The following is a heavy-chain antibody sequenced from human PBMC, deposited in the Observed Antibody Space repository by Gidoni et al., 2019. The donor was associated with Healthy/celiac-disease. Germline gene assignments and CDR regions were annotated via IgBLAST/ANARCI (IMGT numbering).Heavy chain of an antibody. CDR1: GGSFSGYY. Sequence: QVQLQQWGAGLLKPSETLSLTCAVYGGSFSGYYWSWIRQPPGKGLEWIGEINHSGSTNYNPSLKSRVTISVDTSKNQFSLKLSSVTAADTAVYYCASFEYSSSSFDYWGQGTLVTVSS. CDR2: INHSGST. CDR3: ASFEYSSSSFDY. J-gene: IGHJ4*02. V-gene: IGHV4-34*01. D-gene: IGHD6-6*01.